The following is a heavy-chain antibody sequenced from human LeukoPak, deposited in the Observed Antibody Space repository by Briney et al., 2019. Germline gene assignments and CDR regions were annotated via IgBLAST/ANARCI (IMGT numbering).Heavy chain of an antibody. CDR2: ISRDSITT. CDR1: GSTFSSYN. J-gene: IGHJ4*02. CDR3: ARDLLDY. V-gene: IGHV3-48*02. Sequence: GGSLRLSCAASGSTFSSYNMNWVRQAPGKGLEWVSYISRDSITTYYADSVKGRFTISRDNAKNSLYLQMNSLRDEDTAVYFCARDLLDYWGQGTLVTVSS.